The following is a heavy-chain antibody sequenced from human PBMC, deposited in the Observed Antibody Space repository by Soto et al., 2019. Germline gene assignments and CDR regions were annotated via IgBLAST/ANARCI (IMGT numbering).Heavy chain of an antibody. D-gene: IGHD3-10*01. Sequence: ASVKVSCKASGYTFTNNGVSWVRQATGQGLEWMGWMNPGSGDTGYAQKFQGRVTMTRDISIATAYMELSSLRSDDTAIYYCATMSTFGSLNWFDPWGQGTMVTVYS. CDR3: ATMSTFGSLNWFDP. CDR1: GYTFTNNG. V-gene: IGHV1-8*01. CDR2: MNPGSGDT. J-gene: IGHJ5*02.